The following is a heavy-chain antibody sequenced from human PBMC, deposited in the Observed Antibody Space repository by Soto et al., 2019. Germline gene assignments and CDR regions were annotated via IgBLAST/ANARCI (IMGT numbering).Heavy chain of an antibody. CDR1: GYSFTSYW. D-gene: IGHD6-13*01. CDR3: ARQVIIAAAGPRYGYYYGMDV. V-gene: IGHV5-51*01. Sequence: PGESLKISCKGSGYSFTSYWIGWVRQMPGKGLEWMGIIYPGDSDTRYSPSFQGQVTISADKSISTAYLQWSSLKASDTAMYYCARQVIIAAAGPRYGYYYGMDVWGQGTTVTVSS. J-gene: IGHJ6*02. CDR2: IYPGDSDT.